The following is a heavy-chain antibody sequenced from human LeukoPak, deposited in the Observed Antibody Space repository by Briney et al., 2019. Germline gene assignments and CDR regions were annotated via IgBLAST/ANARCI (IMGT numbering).Heavy chain of an antibody. CDR3: ARPRYGSGSLDS. V-gene: IGHV4-34*01. CDR2: INHSGST. J-gene: IGHJ4*02. D-gene: IGHD3-10*01. Sequence: SSETLSLTCAVYGGSFSGHYWTWIRQPPGRGLKWIGEINHSGSTTYNPSLNNRVTISVDTSKNQFSLKMSSVTAADTAVYYCARPRYGSGSLDSWGQGTLVTVSS. CDR1: GGSFSGHY.